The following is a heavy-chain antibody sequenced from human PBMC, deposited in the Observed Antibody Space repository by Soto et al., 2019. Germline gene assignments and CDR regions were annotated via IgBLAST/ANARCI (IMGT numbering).Heavy chain of an antibody. Sequence: GGSLRLSCAASGFTFSSYGMHWVRQAPGKGLEWVAVISYDGSNKYYADSVKGRFTISRDNSKNTLYLQMNSLRAEDTAVYYCAKGVDGYNYDAFDIWGQGTMVTVSS. D-gene: IGHD5-12*01. V-gene: IGHV3-30*18. J-gene: IGHJ3*02. CDR1: GFTFSSYG. CDR3: AKGVDGYNYDAFDI. CDR2: ISYDGSNK.